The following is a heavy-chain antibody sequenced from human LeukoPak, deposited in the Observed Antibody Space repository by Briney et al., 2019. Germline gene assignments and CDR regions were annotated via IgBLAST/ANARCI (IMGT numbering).Heavy chain of an antibody. D-gene: IGHD6-6*01. Sequence: PGRTLCLSCAASGVSFSSYGMGWVRHAPGEGREWVSAISGSGGSTYYADSVKGRFTISRDNSKNTLYLQMNSLRAEDTAVYYCARAGSSGGFDYYYYYYYMDVWGKGTTVTV. CDR1: GVSFSSYG. CDR2: ISGSGGST. V-gene: IGHV3-23*01. CDR3: ARAGSSGGFDYYYYYYYMDV. J-gene: IGHJ6*03.